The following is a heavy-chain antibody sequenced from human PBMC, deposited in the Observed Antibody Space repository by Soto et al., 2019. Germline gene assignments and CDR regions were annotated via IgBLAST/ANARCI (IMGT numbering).Heavy chain of an antibody. D-gene: IGHD3-10*01. J-gene: IGHJ1*01. CDR2: ISYDGSNK. Sequence: GGSLRLSCAASGFTFSSYAMHWVRQAPGKGLEWVAVISYDGSNKYYADSVKGRFTISRDNSKNTLYLQMNSLRAEDTAVYYCAKDKMRYYGSGSYYPAGHWGQGTLVTVSS. V-gene: IGHV3-30-3*01. CDR1: GFTFSSYA. CDR3: AKDKMRYYGSGSYYPAGH.